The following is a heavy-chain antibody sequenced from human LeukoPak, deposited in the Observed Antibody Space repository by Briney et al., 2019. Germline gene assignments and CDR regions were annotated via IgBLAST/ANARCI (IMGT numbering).Heavy chain of an antibody. J-gene: IGHJ5*02. CDR3: AKGWYWFDP. V-gene: IGHV3-30*18. CDR2: ISYDGSNK. D-gene: IGHD6-13*01. Sequence: GGSLRLSCAASGFTFSSSGIHWVRQVPGKGLEWVAVISYDGSNKYYADSVKGRFTISRDNSKNTLYLQMNSLRAEDTAVYYCAKGWYWFDPWGQGTLVTVSS. CDR1: GFTFSSSG.